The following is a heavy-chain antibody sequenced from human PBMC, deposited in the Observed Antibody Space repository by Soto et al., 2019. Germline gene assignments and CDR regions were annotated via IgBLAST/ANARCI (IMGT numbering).Heavy chain of an antibody. CDR3: AREFCSGGNCYTYYFDP. J-gene: IGHJ5*02. V-gene: IGHV3-74*01. CDR2: INTDGSNT. CDR1: GLTFNRYW. Sequence: GGSLRLSCAASGLTFNRYWMHWVRHAPGKGLVWVSHINTDGSNTNYADSVKGRFTISRDNAKSTLFLQMNSLRDEDTAVYYCAREFCSGGNCYTYYFDPWGQGIPVTV. D-gene: IGHD2-15*01.